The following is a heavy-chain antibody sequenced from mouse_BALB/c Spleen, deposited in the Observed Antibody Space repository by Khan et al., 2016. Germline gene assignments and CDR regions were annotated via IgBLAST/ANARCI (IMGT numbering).Heavy chain of an antibody. V-gene: IGHV1S136*01. D-gene: IGHD2-14*01. CDR3: ARDYRYDWDVMDY. J-gene: IGHJ4*01. CDR2: INPHNDGI. Sequence: VRLQQPGPELVKPGASVKMSCKTSGYPFTNYILHWVKQKPGQGLEWIGYINPHNDGIKYNEKFKGKATLTSDKSSSTAYMDLSSLTSEDSAVYYCARDYRYDWDVMDYWGQGTSVTVSS. CDR1: GYPFTNYI.